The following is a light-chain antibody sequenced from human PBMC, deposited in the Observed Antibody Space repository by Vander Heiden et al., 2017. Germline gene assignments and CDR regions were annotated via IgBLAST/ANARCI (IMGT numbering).Light chain of an antibody. Sequence: DIVMTQSPVSLPVPPGETASISCRWSQSLRHSNGDNYLDGDLQKPGQSQQLLIYLGSNRASGVPDRVSGSGSGTDFTLKISRVEAEDVGVYYCMQALQTPLTFGPGTKVDIK. V-gene: IGKV2-28*01. CDR2: LGS. CDR3: MQALQTPLT. J-gene: IGKJ3*01. CDR1: QSLRHSNGDNY.